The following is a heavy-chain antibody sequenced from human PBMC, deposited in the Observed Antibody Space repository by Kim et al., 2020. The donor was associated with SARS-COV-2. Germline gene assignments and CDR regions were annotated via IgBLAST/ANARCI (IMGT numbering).Heavy chain of an antibody. Sequence: NYYPSLKSRVTISVDKSKNQFSRKLSSVTAADTAVYYGAREDSSSSPFDYWGQGTLVTVSS. V-gene: IGHV4-4*02. D-gene: IGHD6-13*01. J-gene: IGHJ4*02. CDR3: AREDSSSSPFDY.